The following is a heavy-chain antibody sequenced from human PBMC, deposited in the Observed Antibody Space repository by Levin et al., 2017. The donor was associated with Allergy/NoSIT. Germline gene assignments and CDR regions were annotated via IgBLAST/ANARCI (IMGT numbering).Heavy chain of an antibody. Sequence: SCAASGFTFSSYPMHWVRQAPGKGLEWVAVISSVGTLKYYADSVKGRFTISRDNSKNTLDLQMTSLRAEDTAVYYCARDPVSSSDPRYFDYWGQGTLVTVSS. CDR2: ISSVGTLK. V-gene: IGHV3-30-3*01. CDR1: GFTFSSYP. CDR3: ARDPVSSSDPRYFDY. D-gene: IGHD2-21*02. J-gene: IGHJ4*02.